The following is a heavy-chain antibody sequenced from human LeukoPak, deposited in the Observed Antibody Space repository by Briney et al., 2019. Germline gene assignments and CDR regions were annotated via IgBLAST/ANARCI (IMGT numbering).Heavy chain of an antibody. CDR1: GYTFTGYY. CDR2: INPNSGGT. D-gene: IGHD3-22*01. Sequence: GASVKVSCKASGYTFTGYYMHWVRQAPGQGLEWMGRINPNSGGTNYAQKFQGRVTMTRDTSTSTVYMELSSLRSEDTAVYYCARESYYYDSSHVGPDYWGQGTLVTVSS. J-gene: IGHJ4*02. V-gene: IGHV1-2*06. CDR3: ARESYYYDSSHVGPDY.